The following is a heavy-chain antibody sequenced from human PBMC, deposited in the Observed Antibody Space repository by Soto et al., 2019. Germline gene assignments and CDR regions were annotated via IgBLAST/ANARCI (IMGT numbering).Heavy chain of an antibody. Sequence: EVQLVESGGGLVKPGGSLRLSCAASGFTFSSYSMNWVRQAPGKGLEWVSSISSSSSYIYYADSVKGRFTISRDNAKNSLYLQLTSLRAEDTAVYYCGRVGAEAAATTADYWGQGSLVNVSS. D-gene: IGHD6-13*01. CDR2: ISSSSSYI. CDR3: GRVGAEAAATTADY. V-gene: IGHV3-21*01. CDR1: GFTFSSYS. J-gene: IGHJ4*02.